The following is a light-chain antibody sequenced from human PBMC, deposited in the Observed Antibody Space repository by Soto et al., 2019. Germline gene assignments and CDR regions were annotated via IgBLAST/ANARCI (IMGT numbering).Light chain of an antibody. J-gene: IGLJ1*01. V-gene: IGLV2-14*01. CDR3: SSYAISTAYI. CDR1: SSDVGGYHY. CDR2: EVS. Sequence: QSSLTQPASVSGSPGQSITISCTGTSSDVGGYHYVSWYQLLPGKAPKLILFEVSIRPSGVSYRFSGSKSGNTASLTISGLQAEDEADYFCSSYAISTAYIVGKGTKVTVL.